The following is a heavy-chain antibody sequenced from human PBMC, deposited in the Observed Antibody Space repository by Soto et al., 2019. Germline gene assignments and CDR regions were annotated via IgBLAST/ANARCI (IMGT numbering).Heavy chain of an antibody. V-gene: IGHV1-18*04. D-gene: IGHD6-6*01. CDR1: GYTFTSYG. Sequence: QVQLVQSGAEVKKPGASVKVSCKASGYTFTSYGISWVRQAPGQGLEWMGWISAYNGNTNYAQKLQGRGTMTTDTSTSTAYMELRSLRSDDPAVYYCARDPGIAARPGYYYYGMDVWGQGTTVTVSS. CDR2: ISAYNGNT. J-gene: IGHJ6*02. CDR3: ARDPGIAARPGYYYYGMDV.